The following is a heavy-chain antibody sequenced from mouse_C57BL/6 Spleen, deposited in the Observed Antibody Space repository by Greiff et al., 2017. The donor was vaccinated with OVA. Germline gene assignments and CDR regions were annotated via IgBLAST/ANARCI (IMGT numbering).Heavy chain of an antibody. D-gene: IGHD1-1*01. J-gene: IGHJ1*03. CDR3: ARHLYYGSRYFDV. Sequence: VQLQQSGAELVKPGASVKMSCKASGYTFTSYWITWVKQRPGQGLEWIGDIYPGSGSTNYNEKFKSKATLTVDTSSSTAYMQLSSLTSEDSAVYYCARHLYYGSRYFDVWGTGTTVTVSS. CDR2: IYPGSGST. V-gene: IGHV1-55*01. CDR1: GYTFTSYW.